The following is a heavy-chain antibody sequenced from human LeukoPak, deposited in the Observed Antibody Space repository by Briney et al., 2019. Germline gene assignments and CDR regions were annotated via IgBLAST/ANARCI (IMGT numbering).Heavy chain of an antibody. J-gene: IGHJ3*02. CDR3: ARVVLYSSSWYFDI. Sequence: GSLRLSSAASEFLFSNYCMTWVRQALGKGLEWVAIIKQDESEKYYVDSVKGRFTISRDKAENSLYLKVNSLRAEDTAVYYCARVVLYSSSWYFDIWGQGTMVTVSS. CDR2: IKQDESEK. V-gene: IGHV3-7*01. D-gene: IGHD6-13*01. CDR1: EFLFSNYC.